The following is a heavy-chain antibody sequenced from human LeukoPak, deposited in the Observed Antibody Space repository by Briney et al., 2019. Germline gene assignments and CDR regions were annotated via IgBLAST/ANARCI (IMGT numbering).Heavy chain of an antibody. J-gene: IGHJ3*02. CDR1: GYTFTSYY. CDR3: ARLGGSSSPSGDAFDI. V-gene: IGHV1-46*01. CDR2: TNPSGGTT. Sequence: ASVKVSCKASGYTFTSYYMHWVRQAPGQGLEWMGITNPSGGTTSYAQKFQGRVTMTRDTSTSTVYMELSSLRSEDTAVYYCARLGGSSSPSGDAFDIWGQGTMVTVSS. D-gene: IGHD6-13*01.